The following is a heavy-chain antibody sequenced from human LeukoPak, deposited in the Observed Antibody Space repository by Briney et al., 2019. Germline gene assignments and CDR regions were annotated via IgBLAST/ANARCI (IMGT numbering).Heavy chain of an antibody. CDR3: ARGRKVGATTFDY. CDR1: GGSISSGDYS. V-gene: IGHV4-30-4*01. CDR2: IFYSGTT. D-gene: IGHD1-26*01. J-gene: IGHJ4*02. Sequence: PSQTLSRTCTVSGGSISSGDYSWSWIRQPPGKGLEWIGNIFYSGTTYYNPSLKSRLTISVDASKNQFSLRLSSVTAADTAVYYCARGRKVGATTFDYWGQGTLVTVSS.